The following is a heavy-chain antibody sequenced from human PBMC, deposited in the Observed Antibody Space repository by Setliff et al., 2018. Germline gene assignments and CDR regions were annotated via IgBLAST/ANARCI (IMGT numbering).Heavy chain of an antibody. V-gene: IGHV4-34*01. D-gene: IGHD3-9*01. Sequence: LSLTCAVYGGSFSGYYWSWIRQPPGKGLEWIGEINHSGSTNYNPSLKSRVTISVDASKNQFSLKLSSVTAADTAVYYCARGARYFDWLFDPDYYFDYWGQGTLVTVSS. CDR1: GGSFSGYY. CDR3: ARGARYFDWLFDPDYYFDY. J-gene: IGHJ4*02. CDR2: INHSGST.